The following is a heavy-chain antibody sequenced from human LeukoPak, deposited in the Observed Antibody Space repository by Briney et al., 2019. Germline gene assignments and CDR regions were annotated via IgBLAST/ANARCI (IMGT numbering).Heavy chain of an antibody. V-gene: IGHV3-11*04. D-gene: IGHD3-3*01. CDR1: GFTFSDYY. Sequence: GGSLRLSRAASGFTFSDYYMSWIRQAPGKGLEWVSYISSSGSTMYYADSVKGRFTISRDNAKNSLYLQMNSLRADDTAVDYCANFWSGYSPFDYWDQGTMVTVSS. CDR3: ANFWSGYSPFDY. CDR2: ISSSGSTM. J-gene: IGHJ4*02.